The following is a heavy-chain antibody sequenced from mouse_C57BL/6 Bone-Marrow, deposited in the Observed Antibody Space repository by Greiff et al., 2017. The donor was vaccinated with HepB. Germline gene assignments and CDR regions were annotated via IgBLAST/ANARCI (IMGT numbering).Heavy chain of an antibody. CDR2: ISNGGGST. Sequence: EVKLVESGGGLVQPGGSLKLSCAASGFTFSDYYMYWVRQTPEKRLEWVANISNGGGSTYYPDTVKGRFTISRDNAKNTLYLQMSRLKSEDTAMYYCARLPYGFYFDYWGQGTTLTVSS. CDR3: ARLPYGFYFDY. J-gene: IGHJ2*01. CDR1: GFTFSDYY. D-gene: IGHD2-2*01. V-gene: IGHV5-12*01.